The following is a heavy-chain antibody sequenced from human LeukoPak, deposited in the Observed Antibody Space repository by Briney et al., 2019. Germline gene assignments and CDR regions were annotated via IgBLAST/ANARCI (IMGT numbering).Heavy chain of an antibody. CDR1: GYTFTNYG. Sequence: ASVTVSCKASGYTFTNYGISWVRQAPGQGREWMGWISAYNGNTNYAQKLQGRVTMTTDTSTSTAYMELRSLRSDDTAVYYCARDVETGSYYYYGMDVWGQGTTVTVSS. CDR2: ISAYNGNT. D-gene: IGHD3-9*01. CDR3: ARDVETGSYYYYGMDV. J-gene: IGHJ6*02. V-gene: IGHV1-18*01.